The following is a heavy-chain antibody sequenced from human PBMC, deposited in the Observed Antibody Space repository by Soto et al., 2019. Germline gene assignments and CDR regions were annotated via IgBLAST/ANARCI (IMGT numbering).Heavy chain of an antibody. Sequence: TSETLSLTCALYGGSFSGYYWSGIRQPPGKGLEWIGEINHSGSTNYNPSLKSRVTISVDTSKNQFSLKLSSVTAADTAVYYCAGPSSDCGGDCYYFDYWGQGALVTVSS. CDR1: GGSFSGYY. V-gene: IGHV4-34*01. J-gene: IGHJ4*02. CDR3: AGPSSDCGGDCYYFDY. CDR2: INHSGST. D-gene: IGHD2-21*02.